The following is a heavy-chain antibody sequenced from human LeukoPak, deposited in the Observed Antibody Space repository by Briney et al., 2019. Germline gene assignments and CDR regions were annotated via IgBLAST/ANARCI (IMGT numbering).Heavy chain of an antibody. V-gene: IGHV3-30*03. CDR2: ISYDGTKE. J-gene: IGHJ4*02. CDR3: VRDVAF. CDR1: GFKFRDFD. Sequence: GRSLRLSCKTSGFKFRDFDMDWVRQAPGKGLEWVAHISYDGTKEYYADSVKGRFSISRDNSQGTVYLQLSSLTTEDTARYYCVRDVAFWGQGTLIIVSS.